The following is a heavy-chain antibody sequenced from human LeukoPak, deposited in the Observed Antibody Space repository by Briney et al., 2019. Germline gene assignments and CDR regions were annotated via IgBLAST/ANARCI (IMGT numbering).Heavy chain of an antibody. CDR2: IIPIFGTA. CDR3: ARQYGGNYPYFDY. D-gene: IGHD4-23*01. J-gene: IGHJ4*02. CDR1: GGTFSSYA. V-gene: IGHV1-69*05. Sequence: SVKVSCKASGGTFSSYAISWVRQAAGQGLEWMGGIIPIFGTANYAQKFQGRVTITTDESTSTAYMELSSLRSEDTAVYYCARQYGGNYPYFDYWGQGTLVTVSS.